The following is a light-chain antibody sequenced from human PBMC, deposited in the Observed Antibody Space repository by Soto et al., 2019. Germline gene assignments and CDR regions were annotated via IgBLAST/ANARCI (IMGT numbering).Light chain of an antibody. Sequence: EIVLTQSPGTLSLSPGARAPLSCRASQSVSSNLAWYQQNPGQAPRLLIYGASTRATGIPARFSGSGSGTEFTLTISSLQSEDFAVYYCQQYNNWPLTFGGGTKVDIK. CDR1: QSVSSN. CDR2: GAS. V-gene: IGKV3-15*01. CDR3: QQYNNWPLT. J-gene: IGKJ4*01.